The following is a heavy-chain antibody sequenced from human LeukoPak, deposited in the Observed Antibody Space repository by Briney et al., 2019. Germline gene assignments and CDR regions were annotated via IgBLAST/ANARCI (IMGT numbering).Heavy chain of an antibody. CDR3: ARDGSGSYVPYYYYMDV. CDR2: INPSGGST. D-gene: IGHD3-10*01. J-gene: IGHJ6*03. CDR1: GYTFTSYY. V-gene: IGHV1-46*01. Sequence: ASVKVSCKASGYTFTSYYMHWVRQAPGQGLEWMGIINPSGGSTSYAQKFQGRVTMTRDMSTSTVYMGLSSLRSEDTAVYYCARDGSGSYVPYYYYMDVWGKGTTVTVSS.